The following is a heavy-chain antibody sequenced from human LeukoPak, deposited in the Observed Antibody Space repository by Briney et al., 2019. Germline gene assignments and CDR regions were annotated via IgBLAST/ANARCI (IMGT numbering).Heavy chain of an antibody. D-gene: IGHD2-21*02. CDR2: ISGSGGST. V-gene: IGHV3-23*01. CDR3: ARGGKLEPTALAS. Sequence: GGSLRLSCAASGFTFSSYAMSWVRQAPGKGLEWVSVISGSGGSTYCADSVKGRSTISRDNANRMLSLHINSLRVEDSAIYYCARGGKLEPTALASWGQGSLVVVSS. J-gene: IGHJ5*02. CDR1: GFTFSSYA.